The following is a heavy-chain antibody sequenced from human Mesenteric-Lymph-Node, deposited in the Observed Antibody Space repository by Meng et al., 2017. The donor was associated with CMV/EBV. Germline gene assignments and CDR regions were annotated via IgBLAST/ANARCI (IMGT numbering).Heavy chain of an antibody. J-gene: IGHJ4*02. CDR2: ISSSGNYT. D-gene: IGHD1-1*01. CDR3: ARAIGTFVGY. V-gene: IGHV3-21*01. CDR1: GFTFSNYD. Sequence: SCAASGFTFSNYDMNWVRQAPGKGLEWVSSISSSGNYTYYADSVKSRFTISRDNAKKSLYLQMNSLRAEDTAVYYCARAIGTFVGYWGQGTLVTVSS.